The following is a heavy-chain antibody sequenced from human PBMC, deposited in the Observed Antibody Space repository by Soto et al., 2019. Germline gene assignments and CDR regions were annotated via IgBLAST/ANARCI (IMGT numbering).Heavy chain of an antibody. J-gene: IGHJ4*02. Sequence: QVQLVQSGAEMKKPGSSVKVSCQSSGGTFNTYAMNWVRQAPGQGPEWMGDISPMFGAANYAPKFQGRVTMTADYSPGTSYMQLSSLTSEDTALYFCAREVQVHTPAFVYWGQGTLVTVSS. CDR2: ISPMFGAA. CDR1: GGTFNTYA. CDR3: AREVQVHTPAFVY. V-gene: IGHV1-69*19. D-gene: IGHD3-10*01.